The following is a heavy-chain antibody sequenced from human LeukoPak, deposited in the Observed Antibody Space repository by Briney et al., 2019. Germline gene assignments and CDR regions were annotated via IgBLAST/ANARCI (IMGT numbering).Heavy chain of an antibody. D-gene: IGHD4-23*01. V-gene: IGHV3-30-3*01. J-gene: IGHJ4*02. CDR1: GFTFSSYA. CDR3: ARGEVTLH. Sequence: GRSLRLSCAASGFTFSSYAMHWVRQAPGKGLEWVAVISYDGSNKYYADSVKGRFTISRDNSKNTLYLQMNSLRAEDTAVYYCARGEVTLHWGQGTLVTVSS. CDR2: ISYDGSNK.